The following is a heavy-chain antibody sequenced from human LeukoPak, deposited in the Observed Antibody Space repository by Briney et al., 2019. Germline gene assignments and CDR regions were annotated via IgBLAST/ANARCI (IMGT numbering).Heavy chain of an antibody. CDR3: PRDLERRRNWIDP. V-gene: IGHV1-69*04. J-gene: IGHJ5*02. CDR2: IVPILSIA. D-gene: IGHD1-1*01. Sequence: SVKVSCKASGGTFSSYTISWVRQAPGQGLEWRGRIVPILSIANYAQKFQGRVTITADKSTSTAYMELSSLRAEDTAVYYSPRDLERRRNWIDPWGQGTLVTVSS. CDR1: GGTFSSYT.